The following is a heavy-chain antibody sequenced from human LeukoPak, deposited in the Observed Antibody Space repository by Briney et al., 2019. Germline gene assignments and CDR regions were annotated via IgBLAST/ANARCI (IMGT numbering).Heavy chain of an antibody. CDR2: KNPNSGSS. J-gene: IGHJ4*02. V-gene: IGHV1-8*01. CDR3: TREGLDY. Sequence: GASVKVSCKASGYTFTNYDINWVRQATGQGLEWMGYKNPNSGSSAYAQKFQGRVTITTYASISTAYMEVSGLRSEDTALYYCTREGLDYWGQGTLVTVSS. CDR1: GYTFTNYD.